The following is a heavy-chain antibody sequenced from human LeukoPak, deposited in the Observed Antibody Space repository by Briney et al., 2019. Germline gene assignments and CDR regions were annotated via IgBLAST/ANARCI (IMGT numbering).Heavy chain of an antibody. CDR3: AKAQRPQVVPSYYYYGMDV. Sequence: GGSLRLSCAASGFTFSSYGMHWVRQAPGKGLEWVAVISYDGSNKYYADSVKGRFTISRDNSKNTLYLQMNSLRAEDTAVYYCAKAQRPQVVPSYYYYGMDVWGQGTRSPSP. CDR2: ISYDGSNK. J-gene: IGHJ6*02. V-gene: IGHV3-30*18. CDR1: GFTFSSYG. D-gene: IGHD3-22*01.